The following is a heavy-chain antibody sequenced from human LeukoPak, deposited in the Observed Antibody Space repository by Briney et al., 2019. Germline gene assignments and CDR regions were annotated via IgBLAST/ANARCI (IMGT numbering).Heavy chain of an antibody. CDR2: FDPEDGET. CDR1: GYTLTELS. D-gene: IGHD2-2*01. Sequence: GASVKVSCKVSGYTLTELSMHWVRQAPGKGLEWMGGFDPEDGETIYAQKFQGRVTMTEDTSTDTAYMELSSLRSADTAVYYCATGSYCSSTSCSIYYYGMDVWGQGTTVTVCS. CDR3: ATGSYCSSTSCSIYYYGMDV. V-gene: IGHV1-24*01. J-gene: IGHJ6*02.